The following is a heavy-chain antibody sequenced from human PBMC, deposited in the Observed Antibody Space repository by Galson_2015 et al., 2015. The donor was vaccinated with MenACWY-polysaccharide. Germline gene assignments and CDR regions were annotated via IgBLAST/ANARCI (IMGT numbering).Heavy chain of an antibody. D-gene: IGHD1-20*01. CDR1: GFTFSSYS. V-gene: IGHV3-48*02. Sequence: SLRLSCAASGFTFSSYSMNWIRQAPGRGLEWVSYISGSSSPIYYADSVKGRFTISRDNAKNSLYLQMNSLRDEDTAVYYCARGPNWNFDFPGRGTLVTVSS. CDR2: ISGSSSPI. CDR3: ARGPNWNFDF. J-gene: IGHJ4*02.